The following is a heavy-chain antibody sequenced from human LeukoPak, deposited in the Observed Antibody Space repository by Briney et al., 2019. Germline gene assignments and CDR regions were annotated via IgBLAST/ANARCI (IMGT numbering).Heavy chain of an antibody. CDR3: ARETPVTCFDF. V-gene: IGHV1-18*01. D-gene: IGHD2-21*02. J-gene: IGHJ4*02. Sequence: ASVKVSCKASGYTFTNYGINWVRQAPGQGLEWMGWISAYNSNTNYAQKFQGRVTMTTDTSTSTAHMELRSLRSDDTAVYYCARETPVTCFDFWGQGTLVTVSS. CDR1: GYTFTNYG. CDR2: ISAYNSNT.